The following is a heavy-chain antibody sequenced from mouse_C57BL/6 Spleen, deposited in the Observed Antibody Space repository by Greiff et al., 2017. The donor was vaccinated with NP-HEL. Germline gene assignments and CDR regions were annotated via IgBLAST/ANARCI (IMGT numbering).Heavy chain of an antibody. V-gene: IGHV1-54*01. CDR2: INPGSGGT. CDR1: GYAFTNYL. CDR3: ARRGGSSPYYFDY. D-gene: IGHD1-1*01. Sequence: VQLQQSGAELVRPGTSVKVSCKASGYAFTNYLIEWVKQRPGQGLEWIGVINPGSGGTNYNEKFKGKATPTADKSSSTAYMQLSSLTSEDSAVYFCARRGGSSPYYFDYWGQGTTLTVSS. J-gene: IGHJ2*01.